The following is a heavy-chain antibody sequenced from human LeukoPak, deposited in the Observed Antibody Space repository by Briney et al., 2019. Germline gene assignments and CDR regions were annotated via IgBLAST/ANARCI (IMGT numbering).Heavy chain of an antibody. V-gene: IGHV5-51*01. CDR1: GYSFTRYW. CDR2: IYPGDSDT. Sequence: GESLKTSCKGSGYSFTRYWNGWGRQMPGKGLEWMGIIYPGDSDTRYSPSFQGQVTISADKSISTAYLQWSSLKASDTAMYYCARLRRLAVAGRVRGYFDYWGQGTLVTVSS. D-gene: IGHD6-19*01. CDR3: ARLRRLAVAGRVRGYFDY. J-gene: IGHJ4*02.